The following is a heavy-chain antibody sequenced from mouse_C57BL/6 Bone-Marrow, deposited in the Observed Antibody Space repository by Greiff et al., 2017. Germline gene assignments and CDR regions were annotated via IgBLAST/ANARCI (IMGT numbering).Heavy chain of an antibody. Sequence: VQLQQSGAELARPGASVKMSCKASGYTFTSYTMHWVKQRPGQGLEWIGYINPSSGYTKYNQKFKDKATLTADKSSSTAYMQLSSLTSEDSAVYYCASDAYGDWYFDVWGTGTTVTVSS. CDR1: GYTFTSYT. D-gene: IGHD1-1*01. J-gene: IGHJ1*03. V-gene: IGHV1-4*01. CDR2: INPSSGYT. CDR3: ASDAYGDWYFDV.